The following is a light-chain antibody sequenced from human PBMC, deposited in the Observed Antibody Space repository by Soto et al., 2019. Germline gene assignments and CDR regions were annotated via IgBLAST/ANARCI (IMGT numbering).Light chain of an antibody. V-gene: IGKV1-5*03. CDR3: QQYSYFAT. CDR2: KAS. CDR1: QSISSW. J-gene: IGKJ1*01. Sequence: DIQMTQSPSTLSASVGDRVTITCRASQSISSWLTWYQQKAGQAPKLLIYKASIVESGVPSRFSGSGSGTEFTLTISSLQHDDAATYFCQQYSYFATFGQGTRVDVK.